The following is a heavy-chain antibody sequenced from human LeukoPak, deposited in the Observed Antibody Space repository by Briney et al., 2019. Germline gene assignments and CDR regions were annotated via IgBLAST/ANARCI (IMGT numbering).Heavy chain of an antibody. J-gene: IGHJ4*02. CDR1: GFTFSSYE. V-gene: IGHV3-48*03. CDR2: ISSSGSTI. D-gene: IGHD6-13*01. Sequence: LAGGSLRLSCAASGFTFSSYEMNWVRQAPGKGLEGGSYISSSGSTIYYADSVKGRFTISRDNAKKSLYLQMNSLRAEDTAVYYCASFAGGAAGSFDYWGQGTLVTVSS. CDR3: ASFAGGAAGSFDY.